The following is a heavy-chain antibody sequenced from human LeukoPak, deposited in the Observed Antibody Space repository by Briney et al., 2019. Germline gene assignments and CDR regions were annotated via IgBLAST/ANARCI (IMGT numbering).Heavy chain of an antibody. V-gene: IGHV3-7*03. D-gene: IGHD3-10*01. CDR1: GFTFTNYW. CDR2: IKQDGSVK. J-gene: IGHJ6*02. Sequence: GGSLRLSCAASGFTFTNYWMTWVRQAPGKGLEWVANIKQDGSVKYYVDSVKGRFTISRDNAKNSLYLQMNSLRAEDTALYYCAKDLTLIGFGEPSYYYGMDVWGQGTTVTVSS. CDR3: AKDLTLIGFGEPSYYYGMDV.